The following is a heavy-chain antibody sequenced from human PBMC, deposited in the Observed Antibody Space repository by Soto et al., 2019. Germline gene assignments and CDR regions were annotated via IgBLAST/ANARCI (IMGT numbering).Heavy chain of an antibody. Sequence: PGGSLRLSCAASGFTFSSYSMNWVRQAPGKGLEWVSSISSSSSYIYYADSVKGRFTISRDNAKNSLYLQMNSLRAEDTAVYYCARDQGVDVLRFLGTSTDYGMDVWGQGTTVTVSS. CDR1: GFTFSSYS. V-gene: IGHV3-21*01. D-gene: IGHD3-3*01. J-gene: IGHJ6*02. CDR2: ISSSSSYI. CDR3: ARDQGVDVLRFLGTSTDYGMDV.